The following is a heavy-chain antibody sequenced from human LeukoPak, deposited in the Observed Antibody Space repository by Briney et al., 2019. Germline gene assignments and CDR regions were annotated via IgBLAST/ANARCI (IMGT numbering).Heavy chain of an antibody. CDR1: GFSFSVYA. Sequence: GVLRLSCAAPGFSFSVYAMNWVRQTPEKGLEWVSSISSSSTYTSYADSVKGRFTISRDNAENSLYLQMNSLRAEDTAVYYCARDIDCGSYLEGLFDYWGQGTLVPVSS. D-gene: IGHD1-26*01. V-gene: IGHV3-21*01. CDR2: ISSSSTYT. CDR3: ARDIDCGSYLEGLFDY. J-gene: IGHJ4*02.